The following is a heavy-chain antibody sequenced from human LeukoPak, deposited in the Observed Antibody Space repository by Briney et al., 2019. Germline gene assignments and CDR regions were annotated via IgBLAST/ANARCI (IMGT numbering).Heavy chain of an antibody. CDR1: GGSISSSSYY. J-gene: IGHJ4*02. V-gene: IGHV4-39*01. D-gene: IGHD3-10*01. Sequence: TSETLSLTCTVSGGSISSSSYYWGWIRQPPGKGLEWIGSIYYSGSTYYNPSLKSRVTISVDTSKNQFSLKLSSVTAADTALYYCAKHYMGSSYNHGLDCWGQGTLVTVSS. CDR3: AKHYMGSSYNHGLDC. CDR2: IYYSGST.